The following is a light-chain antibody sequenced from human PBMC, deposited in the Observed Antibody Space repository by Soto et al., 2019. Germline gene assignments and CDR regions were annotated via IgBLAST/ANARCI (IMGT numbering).Light chain of an antibody. J-gene: IGLJ2*01. CDR2: GNS. Sequence: QLVLTQPPSVSGAPGQRVTISCTGGSSNIGTGYDVHWYQQFPGTAPKLLIFGNSNRPSGVPDRFSGSKSGTSASLAITGLQTADEADYYCQSYDSSLSGSGVFGGGTKVTVL. CDR1: SSNIGTGYD. V-gene: IGLV1-40*01. CDR3: QSYDSSLSGSGV.